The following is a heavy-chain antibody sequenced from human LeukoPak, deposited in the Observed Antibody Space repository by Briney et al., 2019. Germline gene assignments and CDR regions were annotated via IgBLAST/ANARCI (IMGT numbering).Heavy chain of an antibody. J-gene: IGHJ4*02. V-gene: IGHV4-39*07. CDR3: ARASYSYDINGWVPFDY. Sequence: KPSETLSLTCTVSGGSISSSSYYWGWIRQPPGKGLEWIGSIYYSGGTYYNPSLKSRVTISVDTSKNQFSLKLSSVTAADTAVYYCARASYSYDINGWVPFDYWGQGTLVTVSS. CDR2: IYYSGGT. D-gene: IGHD3-22*01. CDR1: GGSISSSSYY.